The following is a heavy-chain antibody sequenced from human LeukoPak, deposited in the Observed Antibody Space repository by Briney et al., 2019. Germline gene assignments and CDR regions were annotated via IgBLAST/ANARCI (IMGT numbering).Heavy chain of an antibody. V-gene: IGHV1-46*01. Sequence: GASVTVSCTASGFTFTIYYMHWVRQAPGEGLEWMGSINPSGVDTTYAQKFRGRVTMTRDTSTSTVHMDLHSLRSEDTAVYYCARDDNNWAFDYWGQGTLVTVSS. CDR2: INPSGVDT. J-gene: IGHJ4*02. CDR1: GFTFTIYY. CDR3: ARDDNNWAFDY. D-gene: IGHD1-1*01.